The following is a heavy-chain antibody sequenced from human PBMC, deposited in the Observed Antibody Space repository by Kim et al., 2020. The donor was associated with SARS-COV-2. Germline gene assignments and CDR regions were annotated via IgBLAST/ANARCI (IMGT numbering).Heavy chain of an antibody. V-gene: IGHV3-11*04. D-gene: IGHD5-18*01. CDR3: AREWVHSYGYHADYYYGMDV. J-gene: IGHJ6*02. Sequence: RFTISRDKAKNSLYLQMNSLRAEDTAVYYCAREWVHSYGYHADYYYGMDVWGQGTTVTVSS.